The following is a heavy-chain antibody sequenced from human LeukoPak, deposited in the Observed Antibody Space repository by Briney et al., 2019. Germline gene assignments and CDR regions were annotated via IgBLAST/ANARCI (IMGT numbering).Heavy chain of an antibody. CDR2: IYYSGST. J-gene: IGHJ6*02. CDR3: ARYSSGWYHSGYYGMDV. D-gene: IGHD6-19*01. V-gene: IGHV4-59*01. Sequence: SETLSLTCTVSGGSISSYYWSWIRQPPGKGLEWIGYIYYSGSTNYNPSLKSRVTISVDTSKNQFSLKLSSVTAADTAVYYCARYSSGWYHSGYYGMDVWGQGTTATVSS. CDR1: GGSISSYY.